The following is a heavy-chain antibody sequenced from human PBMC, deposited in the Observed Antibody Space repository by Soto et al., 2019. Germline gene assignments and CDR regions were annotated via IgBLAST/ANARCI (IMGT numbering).Heavy chain of an antibody. Sequence: VGSLRLSCAASGFTFSSYAMSWVRQARGKGLEWVSAISGSGGSTYYADSVKGRFTISRDNSKNTLYLQMNSLRAEDTAVYYCAKDMTVPRFFYYYYGMDVWGQGTTVTVSS. CDR3: AKDMTVPRFFYYYYGMDV. J-gene: IGHJ6*02. D-gene: IGHD2-2*01. CDR2: ISGSGGST. CDR1: GFTFSSYA. V-gene: IGHV3-23*01.